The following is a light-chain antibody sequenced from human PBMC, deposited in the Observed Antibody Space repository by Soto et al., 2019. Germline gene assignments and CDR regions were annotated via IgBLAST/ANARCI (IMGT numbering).Light chain of an antibody. Sequence: DIVLTQSPHSLSVSLRERATINCKSSQSVVFGSNNKTSLAWYQQRPGRAPKLLIYWASTRASGVPDRFSGSGSGTDFTLTISNLQAEDVAVYYCQYRGTFGPGTKVDI. V-gene: IGKV4-1*01. CDR3: QYRGT. CDR1: QSVVFGSNNKTS. CDR2: WAS. J-gene: IGKJ3*01.